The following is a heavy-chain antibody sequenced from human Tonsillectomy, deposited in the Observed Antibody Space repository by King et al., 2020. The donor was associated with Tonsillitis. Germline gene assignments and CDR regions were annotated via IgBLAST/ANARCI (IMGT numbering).Heavy chain of an antibody. Sequence: VQLVESGGGLVQPGGSLRLSCAASGFTFSSYWMSWVRQAPGKGLEWVANIKQDGSEKYYVDSVKGRFTISRDNAKNSLYLQMSSLRAEDTAVYYCARDVPDYYDSSGQNPTKFDNWGQGTLVTVSS. CDR2: IKQDGSEK. J-gene: IGHJ4*02. CDR1: GFTFSSYW. D-gene: IGHD3-22*01. V-gene: IGHV3-7*01. CDR3: ARDVPDYYDSSGQNPTKFDN.